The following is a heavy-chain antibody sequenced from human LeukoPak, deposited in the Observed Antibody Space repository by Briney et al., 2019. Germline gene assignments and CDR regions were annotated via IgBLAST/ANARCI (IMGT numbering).Heavy chain of an antibody. CDR1: GGSISSYY. CDR3: AKQYGGGWSDAFDI. CDR2: IYTSGST. J-gene: IGHJ3*02. Sequence: PSETLSLTCTVSGGSISSYYWSWIRQPAGKGLEWIGRIYTSGSTNYNPSLKSRVTMSGDTSKNQFSLKLSSVTAADTAVYYCAKQYGGGWSDAFDIWGQGTMVTVSS. D-gene: IGHD6-19*01. V-gene: IGHV4-4*07.